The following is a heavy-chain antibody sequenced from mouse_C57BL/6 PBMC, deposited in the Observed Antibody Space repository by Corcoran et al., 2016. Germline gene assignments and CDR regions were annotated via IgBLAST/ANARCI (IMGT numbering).Heavy chain of an antibody. CDR3: ASNYVY. D-gene: IGHD2-1*01. Sequence: QVQLKQSGAELVRPGASVKLSCTASGYPFTDYYMNWVKQWPGQGLEWIARIYPGSGNTYYNEKFKGKATLTAEKSSSTAYMQLSSLTSEDSAVYFCASNYVYWGQGTTLTVSA. J-gene: IGHJ2*01. CDR1: GYPFTDYY. V-gene: IGHV1-76*01. CDR2: IYPGSGNT.